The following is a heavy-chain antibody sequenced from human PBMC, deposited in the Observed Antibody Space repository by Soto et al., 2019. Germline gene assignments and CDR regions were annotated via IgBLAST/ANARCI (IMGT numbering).Heavy chain of an antibody. V-gene: IGHV4-39*01. Sequence: PSETLSLTCTVSGGSISSISYYWGWIRQPPGKGLEWIGSIYYSGSTYYNPSLKSRVTISVDTSKNQFSLKLSSVTAADTAVYYCARRIAVAGLTAIHSGGDWRWFDPWGQGTLVTVSS. D-gene: IGHD6-19*01. CDR1: GGSISSISYY. CDR3: ARRIAVAGLTAIHSGGDWRWFDP. CDR2: IYYSGST. J-gene: IGHJ5*02.